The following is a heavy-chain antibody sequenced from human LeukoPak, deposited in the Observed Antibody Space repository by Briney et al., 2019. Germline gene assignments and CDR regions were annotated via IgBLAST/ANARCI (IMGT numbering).Heavy chain of an antibody. CDR1: GFTFSSHS. D-gene: IGHD3-10*01. CDR3: AREHYYYGSGAPFES. Sequence: GGSLCLTCTASGFTFSSHSMNWVRQAPGKGLEWVSYISSGSSTIYYADSVKGRFTISRDNAKNSLYLQMDSLRAEDTAVYYCAREHYYYGSGAPFESWGQGTLVTVSS. CDR2: ISSGSSTI. V-gene: IGHV3-48*01. J-gene: IGHJ5*01.